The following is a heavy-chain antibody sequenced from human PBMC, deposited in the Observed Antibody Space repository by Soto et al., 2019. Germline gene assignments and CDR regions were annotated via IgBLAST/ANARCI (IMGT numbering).Heavy chain of an antibody. CDR1: GFTFSSYV. V-gene: IGHV3-23*01. J-gene: IGHJ6*02. CDR3: AKERLSTAAAHYGLDV. Sequence: EVQLLESGGGLVQPGGSLRLSCTASGFTFSSYVINWVRQAPGKGLEWVSGISGSGGNRYYADSMKGRFTVSRDNSKNRVYLQMNSLRADDTAVYYCAKERLSTAAAHYGLDVWGQGTTVTVSS. CDR2: ISGSGGNR. D-gene: IGHD2-21*02.